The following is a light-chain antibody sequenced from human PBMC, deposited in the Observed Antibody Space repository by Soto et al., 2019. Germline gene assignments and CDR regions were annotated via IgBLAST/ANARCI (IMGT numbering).Light chain of an antibody. CDR2: ANS. V-gene: IGLV1-40*01. Sequence: QSVLTQPPSVSGAPGQRVTISCTGSSSNIGAGYDVHWYQQLPGTAPKLLIYANSNRPSGVPDRFSGSKSGTSASLAITGLQAEDEADYYCQSYDSSLSALYVFGTGT. CDR3: QSYDSSLSALYV. CDR1: SSNIGAGYD. J-gene: IGLJ1*01.